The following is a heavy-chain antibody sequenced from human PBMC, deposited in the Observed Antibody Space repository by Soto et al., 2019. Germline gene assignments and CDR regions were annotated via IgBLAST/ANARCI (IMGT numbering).Heavy chain of an antibody. V-gene: IGHV3-30*03. CDR2: ISYDGTYK. CDR3: ARGDYFDRSGLHYFEY. D-gene: IGHD3-22*01. Sequence: QVQLVESGGGVVQPGRSLRLSCAVSGFTFSNYGMYWIRQAPGEGLQWLAAISYDGTYKYYADSVKGRLTISRDNSKNTLDLQMDSLRADDTALYYCARGDYFDRSGLHYFEYWGQGSLVTVAS. CDR1: GFTFSNYG. J-gene: IGHJ4*02.